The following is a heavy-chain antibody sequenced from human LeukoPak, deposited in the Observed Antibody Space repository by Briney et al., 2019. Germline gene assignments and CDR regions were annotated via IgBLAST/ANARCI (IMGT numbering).Heavy chain of an antibody. CDR1: GYTFSSHS. CDR2: INAGNGNT. D-gene: IGHD3-10*01. Sequence: ASVKVSCKASGYTFSSHSITWVRQAPGQGLEWMGWINAGNGNTKYSQKFQGRVTITRDTSASTAYMELSSLRSEDTAVYYCARGGSGSYYYVYWGQGTLVTVSS. V-gene: IGHV1-3*01. CDR3: ARGGSGSYYYVY. J-gene: IGHJ4*02.